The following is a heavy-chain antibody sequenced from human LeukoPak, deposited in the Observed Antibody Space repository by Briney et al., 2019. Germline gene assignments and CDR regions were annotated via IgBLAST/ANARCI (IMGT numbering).Heavy chain of an antibody. Sequence: SQTLSLTCTVSGGSISSGDYYWSWIRQPPGKGLEWIGYIYYSGSTYYNPSLKSRVTISVDTPKNQFSLKLSSVTAADTAVYYCARGTYCGGDCYPGWFDPWGQGTLVTVSS. D-gene: IGHD2-21*02. CDR1: GGSISSGDYY. J-gene: IGHJ5*02. CDR2: IYYSGST. V-gene: IGHV4-30-4*01. CDR3: ARGTYCGGDCYPGWFDP.